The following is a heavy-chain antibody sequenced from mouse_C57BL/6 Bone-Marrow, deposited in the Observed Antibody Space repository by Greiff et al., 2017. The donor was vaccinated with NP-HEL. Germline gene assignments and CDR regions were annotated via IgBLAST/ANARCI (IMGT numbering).Heavy chain of an antibody. CDR3: ARGAY. Sequence: LVESGAELVKPGASVKISCKASGYAFSSYWMNWVKQRPGKGLEWIGQIYPGDGDTNYNGKFKDKASLTADTSSSTAYMQLSSLTSEDSAVYFCARGAYWGQGTLVTVSA. V-gene: IGHV1-80*01. CDR2: IYPGDGDT. J-gene: IGHJ3*01. CDR1: GYAFSSYW.